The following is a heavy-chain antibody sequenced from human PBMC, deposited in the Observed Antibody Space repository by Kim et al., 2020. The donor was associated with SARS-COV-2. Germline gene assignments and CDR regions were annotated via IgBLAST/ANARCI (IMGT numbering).Heavy chain of an antibody. D-gene: IGHD1-26*01. CDR1: GYTFTSYY. V-gene: IGHV1-46*01. Sequence: ASVKVSCKASGYTFTSYYMHWVRQAPGQGLEWMGIINPSGGGTSYAQKFQGRVTMTRDTSTSTVYMELSSLRSEDTAVYYCARDLSRFVDLWGIVGASPLSNGMDVWGQGTTVTVSS. J-gene: IGHJ6*02. CDR3: ARDLSRFVDLWGIVGASPLSNGMDV. CDR2: INPSGGGT.